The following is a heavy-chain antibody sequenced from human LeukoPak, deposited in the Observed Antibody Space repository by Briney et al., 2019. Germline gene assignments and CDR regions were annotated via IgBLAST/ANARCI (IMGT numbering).Heavy chain of an antibody. V-gene: IGHV1-18*01. CDR2: INPYNGNT. Sequence: EASVKVSCKASDYTFTGYGISWVRQAPGQGLEWMGWINPYNGNTDHAQNFQGRLTMTKDTSTSTAYMELRSLRSDDTAVYYCARGAVNRYNWNDDNYYYYYMDVWGKGTTVIISS. D-gene: IGHD1-1*01. CDR3: ARGAVNRYNWNDDNYYYYYMDV. CDR1: DYTFTGYG. J-gene: IGHJ6*03.